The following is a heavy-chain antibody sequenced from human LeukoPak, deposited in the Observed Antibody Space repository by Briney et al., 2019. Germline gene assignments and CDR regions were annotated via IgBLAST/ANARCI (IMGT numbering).Heavy chain of an antibody. Sequence: GGSLRLSCAASGFTFSSYWMSWVRQAPGKGLEWVANIKQDGSEKYYVDSVKGRFTISRDNAKNSLYLQMNSLRAEDTAVYYCARDYRRYDFWSGYHTPLDAFDIWGQGTMVTVSS. J-gene: IGHJ3*02. CDR3: ARDYRRYDFWSGYHTPLDAFDI. CDR1: GFTFSSYW. CDR2: IKQDGSEK. V-gene: IGHV3-7*01. D-gene: IGHD3-3*01.